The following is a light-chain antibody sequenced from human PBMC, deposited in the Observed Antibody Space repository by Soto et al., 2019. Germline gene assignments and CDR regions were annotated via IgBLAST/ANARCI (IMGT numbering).Light chain of an antibody. Sequence: DIQVTQSPSTLSASVGDRVTITCRASQSISSWLAWYQQKPGKAPKLLIYDASSLESGVPSRFSGSGSGTEFTLTISSLQPDDFATYYCQQYNSYPRTFGQGTKVDNK. CDR3: QQYNSYPRT. J-gene: IGKJ1*01. CDR1: QSISSW. V-gene: IGKV1-5*01. CDR2: DAS.